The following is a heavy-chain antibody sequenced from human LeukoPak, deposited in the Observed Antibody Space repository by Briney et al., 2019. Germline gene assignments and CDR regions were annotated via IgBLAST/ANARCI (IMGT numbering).Heavy chain of an antibody. Sequence: PGGSLRLSCAASGFTFSSYGMHWVRQAPGKGLEWVSSISSSSSYIYYADSVKGRFTISRDNAKNSLYLQMNSLRAEDTAVYYCARDKEEYSSSSENWFDPWGQGTLVTVSS. CDR3: ARDKEEYSSSSENWFDP. CDR1: GFTFSSYG. D-gene: IGHD6-6*01. J-gene: IGHJ5*02. V-gene: IGHV3-21*01. CDR2: ISSSSSYI.